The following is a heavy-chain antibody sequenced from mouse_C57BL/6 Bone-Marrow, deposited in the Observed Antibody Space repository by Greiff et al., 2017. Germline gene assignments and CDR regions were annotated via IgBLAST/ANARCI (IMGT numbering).Heavy chain of an antibody. CDR2: ISYDGSN. CDR3: ARDRVTTVVAPAMDY. D-gene: IGHD1-1*01. J-gene: IGHJ4*01. Sequence: EVQLQESGPGLVKPSQSLSLTCSVTGYSITSGYYWNWIRQFPGNKLEWMGYISYDGSNNYNPSLKNRISITRDTSKNQFFLKLNSVTTEDTATYYCARDRVTTVVAPAMDYWGQGTSVTVSS. V-gene: IGHV3-6*01. CDR1: GYSITSGYY.